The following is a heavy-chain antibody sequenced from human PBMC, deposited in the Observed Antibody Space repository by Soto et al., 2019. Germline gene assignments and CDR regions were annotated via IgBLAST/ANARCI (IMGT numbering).Heavy chain of an antibody. CDR2: INTAGGGT. D-gene: IGHD6-13*01. V-gene: IGHV1-2*04. J-gene: IGHJ4*02. CDR1: GYTFTDYY. CDR3: ARDIYIAAAGTAYDY. Sequence: QVQLVQSGPEVKKPGASVRVSCKASGYTFTDYYIHWVRQAPGQGLEWLGWINTAGGGTNYARKFEGSVTITRDTSINTVYLEVNGLTSDDTAIYSCARDIYIAAAGTAYDYWGQGTLVTVSS.